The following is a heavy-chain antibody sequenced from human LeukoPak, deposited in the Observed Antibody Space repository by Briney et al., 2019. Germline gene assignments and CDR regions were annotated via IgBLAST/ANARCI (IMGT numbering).Heavy chain of an antibody. Sequence: GGSLRLSCAASGFTFSTYAMSWVPQAPGKGLEWFSAISGGGDRTFYADSVEGRFTVSRDNSKNTLYLQMNSLRPEGTAEYYCARYCVTTNCDVSSHYGTDVWGQGTTVTVSS. CDR3: ARYCVTTNCDVSSHYGTDV. CDR1: GFTFSTYA. J-gene: IGHJ6*02. CDR2: ISGGGDRT. V-gene: IGHV3-23*01. D-gene: IGHD2-2*01.